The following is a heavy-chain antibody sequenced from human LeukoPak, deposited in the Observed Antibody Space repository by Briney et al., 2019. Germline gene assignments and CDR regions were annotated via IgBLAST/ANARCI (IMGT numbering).Heavy chain of an antibody. CDR1: GFTFSSYS. CDR3: VRDPPSAVPAATDAFDI. Sequence: GGSLRLSCAASGFTFSSYSMNWVRQAPGKGLEWVSSISSSSSYIYYADSVKGRFTISRDYAKNSLYLQMNSLRAEDTAVYYCVRDPPSAVPAATDAFDIWGQGTMVTVSS. D-gene: IGHD2-2*01. CDR2: ISSSSSYI. V-gene: IGHV3-21*01. J-gene: IGHJ3*02.